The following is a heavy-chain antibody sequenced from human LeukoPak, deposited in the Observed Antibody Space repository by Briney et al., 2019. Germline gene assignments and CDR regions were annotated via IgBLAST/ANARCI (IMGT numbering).Heavy chain of an antibody. CDR2: TESKPYGGTT. V-gene: IGHV3-49*03. J-gene: IGHJ4*02. CDR1: GFTFGYYG. D-gene: IGHD2-21*02. Sequence: PGRSLRLSCTASGFTFGYYGMSWFRQAPGKGLEWVGFTESKPYGGTTEHAASVKGRFTISRDDSKSIAYLQMNSLKTEDTAVYHCARCGRDCFNFYYWGQGTLVTVSS. CDR3: ARCGRDCFNFYY.